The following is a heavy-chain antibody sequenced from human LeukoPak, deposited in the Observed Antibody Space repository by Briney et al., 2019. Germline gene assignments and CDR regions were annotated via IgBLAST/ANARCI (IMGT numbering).Heavy chain of an antibody. CDR1: GGSISSSSYS. D-gene: IGHD1-26*01. V-gene: IGHV4-39*01. CDR3: ARPGNSGTYDY. CDR2: VYYSGSS. J-gene: IGHJ4*02. Sequence: PSETLSLTCTVPGGSISSSSYSWGWLRQPPGKRLEWIGSVYYSGSSYYIPSLKSRVAISADTSKNQFSLKLNSVTAADTAVYFCARPGNSGTYDYWGQGTLVTVSS.